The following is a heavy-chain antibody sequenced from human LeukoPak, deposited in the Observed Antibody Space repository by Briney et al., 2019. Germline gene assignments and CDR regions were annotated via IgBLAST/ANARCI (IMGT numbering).Heavy chain of an antibody. D-gene: IGHD4-17*01. J-gene: IGHJ4*02. V-gene: IGHV1-18*01. CDR1: GYPFSTYG. CDR2: ISAYNGNT. CDR3: ARDGTSDYGTDY. Sequence: ASVKVSCKASGYPFSTYGISWVRQAPGQGLEWMGWISAYNGNTNYAQKLQGRVTMTTDTSTSTAYMELRSLRSGDTAVYYCARDGTSDYGTDYWGQGTLVTVSS.